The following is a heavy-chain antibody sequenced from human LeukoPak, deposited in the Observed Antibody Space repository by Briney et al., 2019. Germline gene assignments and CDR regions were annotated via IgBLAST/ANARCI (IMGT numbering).Heavy chain of an antibody. V-gene: IGHV3-23*01. CDR1: GFTFSIYA. Sequence: PRGSLRLSCVASGFTFSIYAMSWGRPAPGEGREWVSAIIARGGSTYYADTVKSRFTISKDNAKNTLYLQMNSLRAEGTAIYYCAKMQGYFDYWGQGTLVTVSS. J-gene: IGHJ4*02. CDR2: IIARGGST. CDR3: AKMQGYFDY.